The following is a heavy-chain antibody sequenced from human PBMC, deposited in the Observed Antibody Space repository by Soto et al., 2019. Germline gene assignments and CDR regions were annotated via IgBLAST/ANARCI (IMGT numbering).Heavy chain of an antibody. CDR3: ARASSWLSDYGMDV. CDR1: GGSISSGGYY. J-gene: IGHJ6*02. Sequence: LSLTCTVSGGSISSGGYYWSWIRQHPGKGLEWIGYIYYSGSTYYNPSLKSRVTISVDTSKNQFSLKLSSVTAADTAVYYCARASSWLSDYGMDVWGQGTTVTVSS. V-gene: IGHV4-31*03. D-gene: IGHD6-13*01. CDR2: IYYSGST.